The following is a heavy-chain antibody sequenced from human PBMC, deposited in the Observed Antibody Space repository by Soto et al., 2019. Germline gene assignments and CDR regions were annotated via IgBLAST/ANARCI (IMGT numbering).Heavy chain of an antibody. D-gene: IGHD5-12*01. CDR2: SNAGNGNT. V-gene: IGHV1-3*01. Sequence: GASVKVSCKASGYTFTSYGMHWVRQAPGQRLEWMGWSNAGNGNTKYSQKFQGRVTITRDTSASTAYMELSSLRSEDAAVYYCARGVGYGNYGMDVWGQGTTVTVSS. CDR3: ARGVGYGNYGMDV. J-gene: IGHJ6*02. CDR1: GYTFTSYG.